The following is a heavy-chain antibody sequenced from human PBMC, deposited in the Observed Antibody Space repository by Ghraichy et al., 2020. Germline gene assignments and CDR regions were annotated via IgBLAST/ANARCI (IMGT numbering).Heavy chain of an antibody. J-gene: IGHJ5*02. D-gene: IGHD4-17*01. V-gene: IGHV4-31*03. CDR3: ARVGLRSDWFDP. Sequence: SETLSLTCTVSGGSISSGGYYWSWIRQHPGKGLEWIGYIYYSGSTYYNPSLKSRVTILVDTSKNQFSLKLSSVTAADTAVYYCARVGLRSDWFDPWGQGTLVTVSS. CDR2: IYYSGST. CDR1: GGSISSGGYY.